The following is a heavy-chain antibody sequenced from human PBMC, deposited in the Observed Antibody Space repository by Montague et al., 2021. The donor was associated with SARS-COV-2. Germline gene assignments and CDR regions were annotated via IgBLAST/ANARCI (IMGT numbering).Heavy chain of an antibody. CDR3: ARPQTTCFIANCVNYFDY. J-gene: IGHJ4*02. V-gene: IGHV4-59*01. CDR1: GDSISSYY. Sequence: SETLSLTCSVSGDSISSYYWSWIRQSPGRGLDWIGHIYYTGSAKYNPSLKSRVSISVDTSRRQFSLNLKSVTAADTAVYYCARPQTTCFIANCVNYFDYWGQGAQVTVSS. CDR2: IYYTGSA. D-gene: IGHD1-1*01.